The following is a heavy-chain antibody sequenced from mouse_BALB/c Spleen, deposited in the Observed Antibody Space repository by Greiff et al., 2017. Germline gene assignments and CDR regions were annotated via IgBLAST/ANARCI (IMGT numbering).Heavy chain of an antibody. J-gene: IGHJ3*01. Sequence: EVQLQESGPGLVKPSQSLSLTCSVTGYSITSGYYWNWIRQFPGNKLEWMGYISYDGSNNYNPSLKNRISITRDTSKNQFFLKLNSVTTEDTATYYCARRGGYDGAYWGQGTLVTVSA. CDR2: ISYDGSN. D-gene: IGHD2-2*01. CDR1: GYSITSGYY. V-gene: IGHV3-6*02. CDR3: ARRGGYDGAY.